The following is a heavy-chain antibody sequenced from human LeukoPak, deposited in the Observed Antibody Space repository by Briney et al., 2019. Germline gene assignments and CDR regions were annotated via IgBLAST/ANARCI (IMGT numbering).Heavy chain of an antibody. CDR2: IYYSGST. D-gene: IGHD1-14*01. CDR1: GGSISSYY. V-gene: IGHV4-59*08. CDR3: ARTGREPKIDY. Sequence: SETLSLTCTVSGGSISSYYWSWIRQPPGKGLEWIGYIYYSGSTNYNPSLKSRVTISVDTSKNQFSLKLSSVTAADTAVYYCARTGREPKIDYWGQGTLVTVSS. J-gene: IGHJ4*02.